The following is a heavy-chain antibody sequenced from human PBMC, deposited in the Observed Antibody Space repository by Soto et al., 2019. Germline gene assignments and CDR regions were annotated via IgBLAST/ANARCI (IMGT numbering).Heavy chain of an antibody. Sequence: SETLSLTCTVSGGSISSGDYYWSWIRQPPGKGLEWIGYIYYSGSTYYNPSLKSRVTISVDTSKKQFSLKLSSVTAADTAVYYCARGAAAGVDYGMDVWGQGTTVTVSS. CDR3: ARGAAAGVDYGMDV. CDR1: GGSISSGDYY. J-gene: IGHJ6*02. CDR2: IYYSGST. V-gene: IGHV4-30-4*01. D-gene: IGHD6-13*01.